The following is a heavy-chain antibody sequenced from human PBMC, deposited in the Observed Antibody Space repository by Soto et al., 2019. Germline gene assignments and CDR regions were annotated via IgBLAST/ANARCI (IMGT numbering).Heavy chain of an antibody. J-gene: IGHJ4*02. V-gene: IGHV4-59*01. CDR1: GGSISSYY. D-gene: IGHD2-21*01. Sequence: PSETLSLTCTVSGGSISSYYWSWIRQPPGKGLEWIGYIYYSGSTNYNPSLKSRVTISVDTSKNQFSLKLSSVTAADTAVYYCARGLFRRRDYHVDYWGQGTLVTVSS. CDR3: ARGLFRRRDYHVDY. CDR2: IYYSGST.